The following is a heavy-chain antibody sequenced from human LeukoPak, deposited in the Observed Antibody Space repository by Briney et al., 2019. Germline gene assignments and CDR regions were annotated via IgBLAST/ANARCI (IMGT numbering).Heavy chain of an antibody. D-gene: IGHD1-26*01. V-gene: IGHV4-59*12. CDR2: IYYSGTT. CDR1: GGPISSYY. CDR3: AREGESGSYYHY. J-gene: IGHJ4*02. Sequence: SETLSLTCTVSGGPISSYYWSWIRQPPGKGLEWIGYIYYSGTTNYNPSLKSRLTISLDASKNQFSLKLSSVTAADTAVYYCAREGESGSYYHYWGQGTLVTVSS.